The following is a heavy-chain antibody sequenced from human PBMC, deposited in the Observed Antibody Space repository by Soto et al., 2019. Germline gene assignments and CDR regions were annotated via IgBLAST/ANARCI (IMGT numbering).Heavy chain of an antibody. Sequence: ASVKVSCKASGGTFSSYAISWVRQAPGQGLEWMGGIIPIFGTANYAQKFQGRVTITADESTSTAYMELSSLRSEDTAVYYCARSRIRLLEWLSEGDAFDIWGQGTMVTVSS. V-gene: IGHV1-69*13. CDR3: ARSRIRLLEWLSEGDAFDI. D-gene: IGHD3-3*01. CDR1: GGTFSSYA. J-gene: IGHJ3*02. CDR2: IIPIFGTA.